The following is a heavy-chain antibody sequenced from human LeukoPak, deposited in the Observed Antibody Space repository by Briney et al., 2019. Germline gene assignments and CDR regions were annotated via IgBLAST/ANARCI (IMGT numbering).Heavy chain of an antibody. CDR3: ARGPCSSTSCYLDY. J-gene: IGHJ4*02. Sequence: GGSLRLSCAASGFTVSSNYMSWVRQAPGKGLEWVSVLYSDGTTHYADSVKGRFTISRDNAKNSLYLQMNSLRAEDTAVYYCARGPCSSTSCYLDYWGQGTLVTVSS. V-gene: IGHV3-53*01. CDR1: GFTVSSNY. CDR2: LYSDGTT. D-gene: IGHD2-2*01.